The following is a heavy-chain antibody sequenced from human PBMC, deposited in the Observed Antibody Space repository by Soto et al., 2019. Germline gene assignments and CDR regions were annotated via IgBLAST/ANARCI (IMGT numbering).Heavy chain of an antibody. Sequence: GGSLRLSCAASGFTFSSYAMSWVRQAPGKGLEWVSAISGSGGSTYYADSVKGRFTISRDNSKNTLYLQMNSLGAEDTAVFYCAKIPYSSGWYEDYFDYWGQGTLVTVSS. CDR1: GFTFSSYA. CDR2: ISGSGGST. V-gene: IGHV3-23*01. D-gene: IGHD6-19*01. J-gene: IGHJ4*02. CDR3: AKIPYSSGWYEDYFDY.